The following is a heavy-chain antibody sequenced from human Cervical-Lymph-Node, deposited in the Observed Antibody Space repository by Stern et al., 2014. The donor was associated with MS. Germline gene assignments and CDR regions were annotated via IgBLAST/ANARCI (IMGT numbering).Heavy chain of an antibody. CDR2: ISWNSGSI. Sequence: QLVESGGGLVQPGRSLRLSCAASGFTFDDYAMHWVRQAPGKGLEWVSGISWNSGSIGYADSVKGRFTISRDNAKNSLYLQMNSLRAEDTALYYCAKDRAVGYYYGMDVWGQGTTVTVSS. V-gene: IGHV3-9*01. CDR3: AKDRAVGYYYGMDV. J-gene: IGHJ6*02. CDR1: GFTFDDYA.